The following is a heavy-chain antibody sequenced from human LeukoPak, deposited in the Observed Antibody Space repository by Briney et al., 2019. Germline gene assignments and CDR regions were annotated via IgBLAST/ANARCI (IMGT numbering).Heavy chain of an antibody. Sequence: RPGGSLTLSCAASAFTFSNDSMNWVRQAPGKGLGWVSYISRRSTPIHYADSVKGRYSISRENAKNSLYLQMNSLRAEDTAVYYCARETRSGYYRYFDYGGQGTLVTVSS. CDR3: ARETRSGYYRYFDY. CDR2: ISRRSTPI. CDR1: AFTFSNDS. V-gene: IGHV3-48*01. D-gene: IGHD3-3*01. J-gene: IGHJ4*02.